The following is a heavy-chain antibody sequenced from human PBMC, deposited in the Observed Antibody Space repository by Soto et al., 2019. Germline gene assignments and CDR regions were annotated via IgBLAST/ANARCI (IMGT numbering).Heavy chain of an antibody. D-gene: IGHD2-15*01. CDR2: INAGNGNT. V-gene: IGHV1-3*01. CDR3: ARDLGGWPDY. Sequence: GASVKVCCKDSVYTLNSYAIHWVRQAHGQRLEWMGWINAGNGNTKYSQKFQGRVTITRDTSASTAYMELSSLRSEDTAVYYCARDLGGWPDYWGQGTLVTVSS. CDR1: VYTLNSYA. J-gene: IGHJ4*02.